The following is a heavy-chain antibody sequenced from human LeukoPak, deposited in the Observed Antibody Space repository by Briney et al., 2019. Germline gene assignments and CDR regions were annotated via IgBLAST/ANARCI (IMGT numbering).Heavy chain of an antibody. D-gene: IGHD6-19*01. CDR3: ARESETSGWYDY. J-gene: IGHJ4*02. Sequence: GGSLRLSCAAPGVIFDSYAIHWVRQAPGKGLEWVSLISGDGGSTFYADSVRGRFTISRDNTRKSLSLQMSSLRSEDTALYYCARESETSGWYDYWGQGTLVTVSS. CDR1: GVIFDSYA. CDR2: ISGDGGST. V-gene: IGHV3-43*02.